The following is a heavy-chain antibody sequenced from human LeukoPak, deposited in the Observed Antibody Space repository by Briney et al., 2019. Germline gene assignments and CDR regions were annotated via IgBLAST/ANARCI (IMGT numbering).Heavy chain of an antibody. CDR2: ISYDGSNK. CDR3: ARIGSGSPLGY. Sequence: PGRSLRLSCGASGFTFSSYAMHWVRQAPGKGLEWVAVISYDGSNKYYADSVKGRFTISRDNSKNTLYLQMNSLRAEDTAVYYCARIGSGSPLGYWGQGTLVTVSS. D-gene: IGHD3-10*01. J-gene: IGHJ4*02. CDR1: GFTFSSYA. V-gene: IGHV3-30*04.